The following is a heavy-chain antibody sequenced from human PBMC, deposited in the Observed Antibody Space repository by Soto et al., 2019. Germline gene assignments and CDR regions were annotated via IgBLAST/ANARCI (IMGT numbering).Heavy chain of an antibody. J-gene: IGHJ6*03. CDR3: ARTPSGYSGYDLWDYYYYYMDV. CDR1: GGSISRHY. Sequence: SETLSLTCTVSGGSISRHYWSWVRQPPGKGLEWIGYIYYSGSTNYNPSLKSRVTISVDTSKNQFSLKLSPVTAADTAVYYCARTPSGYSGYDLWDYYYYYMDVWGKGTTVTVSS. V-gene: IGHV4-59*08. CDR2: IYYSGST. D-gene: IGHD5-12*01.